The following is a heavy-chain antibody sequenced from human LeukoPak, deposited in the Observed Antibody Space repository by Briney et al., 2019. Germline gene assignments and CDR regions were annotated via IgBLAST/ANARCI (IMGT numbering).Heavy chain of an antibody. CDR2: IYHSGST. D-gene: IGHD3-22*01. Sequence: PSETLSLTCAVSGGSISSGGYSWSWIRQPPGKGLEWIGYIYHSGSTYYNPSLKSRVTISVDRSKNQFSLKLSSVTAADTAVYYCARVGYYDSSGYYSWWFAPWGEGTLVTVSS. V-gene: IGHV4-30-2*01. CDR3: ARVGYYDSSGYYSWWFAP. CDR1: GGSISSGGYS. J-gene: IGHJ5*02.